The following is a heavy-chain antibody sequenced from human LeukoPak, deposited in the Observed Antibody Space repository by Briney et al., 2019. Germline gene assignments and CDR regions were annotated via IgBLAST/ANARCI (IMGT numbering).Heavy chain of an antibody. Sequence: ASVKVSCKASGYTFTNYDINWVRQATGPGLEWMGWMDPNSGNTGYAQKFQGRVTMTRDTSISTAYMELTSLRSEDTAVYYCARGGNYDFPWGQGTLVTVSS. CDR3: ARGGNYDFP. CDR1: GYTFTNYD. CDR2: MDPNSGNT. D-gene: IGHD3-3*01. J-gene: IGHJ5*02. V-gene: IGHV1-8*01.